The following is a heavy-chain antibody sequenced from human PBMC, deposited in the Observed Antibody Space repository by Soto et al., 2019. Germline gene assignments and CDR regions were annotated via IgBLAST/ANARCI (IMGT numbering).Heavy chain of an antibody. CDR2: IYYSGST. V-gene: IGHV4-30-4*01. CDR3: ARVDVLVPAAISVSQDKGYYYYGRDV. D-gene: IGHD2-2*01. J-gene: IGHJ6*02. Sequence: PSETLSLTCTVSGGSISSGDYYWSWIRQPPGKGLEWIGYIYYSGSTYYNPSLKSRVTISVDTSKNQFSLKLSSVTAADTAVYYCARVDVLVPAAISVSQDKGYYYYGRDVWGQGTTVTVSS. CDR1: GGSISSGDYY.